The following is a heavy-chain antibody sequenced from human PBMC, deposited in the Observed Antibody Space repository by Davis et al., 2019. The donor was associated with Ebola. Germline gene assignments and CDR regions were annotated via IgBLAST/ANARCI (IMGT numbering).Heavy chain of an antibody. V-gene: IGHV1-46*01. CDR1: GYTFTSYY. CDR3: ARGGYCSGGSCYSPWFDP. CDR2: INPSGGST. Sequence: AASVKVSCKASGYTFTSYYMHWVRQAPGQGLEWMGIINPSGGSTSYAQKFQGRVTMTTDTSTSTAYMELRSLRSDDTAVYYCARGGYCSGGSCYSPWFDPWGQGTLVTVSS. J-gene: IGHJ5*02. D-gene: IGHD2-15*01.